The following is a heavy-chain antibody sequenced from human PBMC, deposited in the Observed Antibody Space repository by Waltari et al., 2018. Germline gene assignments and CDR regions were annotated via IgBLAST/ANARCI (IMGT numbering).Heavy chain of an antibody. Sequence: VICYDGSNKYQADSVKGPFTNSSDNSETTLYLRMNSLRAEDTAVYYCARANRLLRPDYYVDYWGQGPLVTVSS. CDR3: ARANRLLRPDYYVDY. D-gene: IGHD3-16*01. J-gene: IGHJ4*02. CDR2: ICYDGSNK. V-gene: IGHV3-33*01.